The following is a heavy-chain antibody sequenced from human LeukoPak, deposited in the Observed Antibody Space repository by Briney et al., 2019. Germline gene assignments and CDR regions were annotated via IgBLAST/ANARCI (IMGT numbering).Heavy chain of an antibody. Sequence: ASVKVSCKTSGYTFTGYYMHWVRQAPGQGLEWMGWINPNSGGTNYAQKFQGRVTITADESTSTAYMELSSLRSEDTAVYYCARGSEKVGYCSSTSCYDFDYWGQGTLVTVSS. CDR3: ARGSEKVGYCSSTSCYDFDY. D-gene: IGHD2-2*01. CDR2: INPNSGGT. J-gene: IGHJ4*02. CDR1: GYTFTGYY. V-gene: IGHV1-2*02.